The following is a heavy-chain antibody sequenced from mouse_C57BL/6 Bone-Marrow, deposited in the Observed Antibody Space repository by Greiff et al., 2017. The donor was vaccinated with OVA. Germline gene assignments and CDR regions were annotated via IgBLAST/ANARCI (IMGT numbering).Heavy chain of an antibody. Sequence: QVQLKQSGAELVRPGASVKLSCKASGYTFTSYGISWVKQRPGQGLEWIGEIYPRSGNTYYNEKFKGKATLTADKSSSTAYMELRSLTSEDSAVYVYARWGTTDWYFDVWGTGTTITVSS. V-gene: IGHV1-81*01. CDR2: IYPRSGNT. D-gene: IGHD1-1*01. CDR1: GYTFTSYG. CDR3: ARWGTTDWYFDV. J-gene: IGHJ1*03.